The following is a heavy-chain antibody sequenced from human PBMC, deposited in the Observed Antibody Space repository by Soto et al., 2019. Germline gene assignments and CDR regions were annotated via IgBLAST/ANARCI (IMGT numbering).Heavy chain of an antibody. CDR3: AREDFGVFISVDAFDI. J-gene: IGHJ3*02. Sequence: QVQLVESGGGVVQPGRSLRLSCAASGFTFSSYAMHWVRQATGKGLEWVAVISYDGSNKYYADSVKGRFTISRDNSKNTLYLQMNSLRAEDTAVYYCAREDFGVFISVDAFDIWGQGTMVTVSS. V-gene: IGHV3-30-3*01. D-gene: IGHD3-3*01. CDR1: GFTFSSYA. CDR2: ISYDGSNK.